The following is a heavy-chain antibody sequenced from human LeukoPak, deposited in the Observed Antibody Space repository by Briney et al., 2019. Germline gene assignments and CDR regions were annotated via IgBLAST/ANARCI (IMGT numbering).Heavy chain of an antibody. CDR3: TTYKNWVAGDV. CDR2: IKQDGSEE. Sequence: XGSLRLSCAASGFTFSDYWMSWVRQAPGKGPEWVATIKQDGSEEHYVDSVKGRFTVSRDNARNSLFLQMNSLRVEDTAVYYCTTYKNWVAGDVWGQGTTVSVSS. J-gene: IGHJ6*02. V-gene: IGHV3-7*01. CDR1: GFTFSDYW. D-gene: IGHD7-27*01.